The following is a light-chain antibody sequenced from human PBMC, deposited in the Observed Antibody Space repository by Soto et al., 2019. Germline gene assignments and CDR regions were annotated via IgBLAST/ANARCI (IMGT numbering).Light chain of an antibody. V-gene: IGLV1-44*01. J-gene: IGLJ1*01. Sequence: QSVLTQPPSASGTPGQRVTISCSGSSSNIGSNTVNWYQQLPGTAPKLLIYGNNQRPSGVPDRFSGSKSGTSASLAISGLHSEDEADYYCAAWDDSLNAYVFGTGTKVTDL. CDR2: GNN. CDR1: SSNIGSNT. CDR3: AAWDDSLNAYV.